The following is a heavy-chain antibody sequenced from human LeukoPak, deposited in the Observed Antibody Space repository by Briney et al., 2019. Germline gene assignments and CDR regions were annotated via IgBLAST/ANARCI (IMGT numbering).Heavy chain of an antibody. CDR1: GFTFSDHY. CDR3: TTFLLG. CDR2: IRKKGNSYTT. V-gene: IGHV3-72*01. J-gene: IGHJ4*02. D-gene: IGHD2/OR15-2a*01. Sequence: PGGSLRLSCAVSGFTFSDHYMEWVRQAPGKGLEWVGRIRKKGNSYTTDYAAPVKGRFTISRDDSKNTLYLQMNSLKTEDTAVYYCTTFLLGGGQGTLVTVSS.